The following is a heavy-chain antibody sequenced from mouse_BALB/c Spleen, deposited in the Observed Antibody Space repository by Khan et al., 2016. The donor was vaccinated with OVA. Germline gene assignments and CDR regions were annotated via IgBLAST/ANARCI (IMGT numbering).Heavy chain of an antibody. CDR3: ARGRAAFYRNDGGAMDY. D-gene: IGHD2-14*01. CDR1: GYTFTTAG. J-gene: IGHJ4*01. V-gene: IGHV9-4*02. CDR2: INTHSGVP. Sequence: QIQLVQSGPELKKPGETVRISCKASGYTFTTAGMQWVQQMPGKGLKWIGWINTHSGVPKYAEDFKGRFAFSLETSASTVYLQITNLKNEDTATYVCARGRAAFYRNDGGAMDYWGQGTSVTVSS.